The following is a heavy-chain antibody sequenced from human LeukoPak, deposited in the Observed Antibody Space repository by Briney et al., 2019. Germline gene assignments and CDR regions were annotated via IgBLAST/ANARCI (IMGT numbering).Heavy chain of an antibody. CDR3: ARGRFGELYDAFDI. D-gene: IGHD3-10*01. J-gene: IGHJ3*02. V-gene: IGHV3-30-3*01. Sequence: GRSLRLYCAASGFTFSSYAMHWVRQASGKGLEWVAVISYGGSNKYYADSVKGRFTISRDNSKNTLYLQMNSLRAEDTAVYYCARGRFGELYDAFDIWGQGTMVTVSS. CDR2: ISYGGSNK. CDR1: GFTFSSYA.